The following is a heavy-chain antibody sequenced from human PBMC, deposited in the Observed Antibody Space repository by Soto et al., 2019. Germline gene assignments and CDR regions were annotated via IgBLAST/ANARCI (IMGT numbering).Heavy chain of an antibody. CDR1: GYTFTSYG. CDR3: ARVSAAGPKYYFDY. V-gene: IGHV1-18*04. CDR2: ISAYNGNT. Sequence: GASVKVSCKASGYTFTSYGISWVRQAPGQVLEWMGWISAYNGNTNYAQKLQGRVTMTTDTSTSTAYMELRSLRSDDTAVYYCARVSAAGPKYYFDYWGHGTLVTVSS. D-gene: IGHD6-13*01. J-gene: IGHJ4*01.